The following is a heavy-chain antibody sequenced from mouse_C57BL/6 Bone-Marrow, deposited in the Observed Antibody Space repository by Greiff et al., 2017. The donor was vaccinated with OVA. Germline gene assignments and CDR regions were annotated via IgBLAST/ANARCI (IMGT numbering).Heavy chain of an antibody. D-gene: IGHD2-3*01. CDR3: ARTSGYYLFDY. V-gene: IGHV5-12*01. Sequence: EVMLVESGGGLVQPGGSLKLSCAASGFTFSDYYMYWVRQTPEKRLEWVAYISNGGGSTYYPDTVKGRLTISRDNAKNTLYLQMIRLKSEDTAVYYCARTSGYYLFDYCGQGTTLTASS. CDR1: GFTFSDYY. CDR2: ISNGGGST. J-gene: IGHJ2*01.